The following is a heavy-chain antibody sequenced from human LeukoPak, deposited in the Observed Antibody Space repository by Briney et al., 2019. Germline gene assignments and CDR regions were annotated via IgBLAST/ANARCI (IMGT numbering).Heavy chain of an antibody. CDR2: IYYSGST. D-gene: IGHD4-17*01. CDR3: AREGRGYGDYGSFDY. CDR1: GGSISSSSYY. V-gene: IGHV4-39*07. J-gene: IGHJ4*02. Sequence: SETLSLTCTVSGGSISSSSYYWGWIRQPPGKGLEWIGSIYYSGSTYYNPSLKSRVTISVDTSKNQFSLKLSSVTAADTAVYYCAREGRGYGDYGSFDYWGQGTLVTVSS.